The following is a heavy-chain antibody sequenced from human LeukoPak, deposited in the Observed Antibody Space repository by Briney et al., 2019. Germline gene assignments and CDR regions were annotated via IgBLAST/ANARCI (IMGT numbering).Heavy chain of an antibody. CDR1: GGSISSYY. CDR3: AGGWGWGVLDYFDY. D-gene: IGHD3-16*01. V-gene: IGHV4-59*12. Sequence: SETLSLTCTVSGGSISSYYWSWIRQPPGKGLEGSGYIYYSGSTNYNPSLKSRVTISVDTSKNQVSLKLSSVTGGETPVYYWAGGWGWGVLDYFDYWGQGTLVTVSS. CDR2: IYYSGST. J-gene: IGHJ4*02.